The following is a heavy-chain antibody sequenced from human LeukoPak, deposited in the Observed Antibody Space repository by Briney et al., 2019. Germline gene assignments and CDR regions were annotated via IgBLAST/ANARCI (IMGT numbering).Heavy chain of an antibody. J-gene: IGHJ4*02. CDR3: ARDDSYDSSGHFDY. CDR2: MNPNSGNT. CDR1: GYTFTSCD. Sequence: GASVKVSCKASGYTFTSCDINWVRQATGQGLEWMGWMNPNSGNTGYAQKFQGRVTMTRNTSISTAYMELSRLRSDDTAVYYCARDDSYDSSGHFDYWGQGTLVTVSS. D-gene: IGHD3-22*01. V-gene: IGHV1-8*01.